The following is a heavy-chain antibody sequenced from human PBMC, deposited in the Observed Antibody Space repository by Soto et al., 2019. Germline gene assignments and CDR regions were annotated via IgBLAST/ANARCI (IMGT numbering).Heavy chain of an antibody. D-gene: IGHD5-12*01. J-gene: IGHJ4*02. CDR3: ASRRGRDGYKFDY. CDR1: GGSISSYY. CDR2: IYYSGST. V-gene: IGHV4-59*01. Sequence: WETLSLTCTVSGGSISSYYWSWIRQPPGKGLEWIGYIYYSGSTNYNPSLKSRVTISVDTSKNQFSLKLSSVTAADTAVYYCASRRGRDGYKFDYWGQGTLVTVSS.